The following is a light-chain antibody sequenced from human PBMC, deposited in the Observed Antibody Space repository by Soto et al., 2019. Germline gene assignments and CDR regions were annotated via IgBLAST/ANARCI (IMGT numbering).Light chain of an antibody. CDR1: QSVLYSANNKNY. V-gene: IGKV4-1*01. CDR2: WAS. CDR3: QQYYSTPC. Sequence: DIVMTQSPDSLALSLGEMATINCKSSQSVLYSANNKNYLAWYQQKPGQPPKLLIYWASTRESGVPDRFSGSGSGTDLTLTISSLQAEDVAVYYCQQYYSTPCFGQAPRMEIK. J-gene: IGKJ5*01.